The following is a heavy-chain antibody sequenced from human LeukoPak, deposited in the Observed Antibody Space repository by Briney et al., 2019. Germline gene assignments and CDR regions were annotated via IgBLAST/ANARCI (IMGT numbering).Heavy chain of an antibody. CDR3: ATPGPRGWFDP. V-gene: IGHV1-69*02. Sequence: SVKVSCKASGYTFTSYYMHWVRQAPGQGLEWMGRIIPILGIANYAQKFQGRVTITADKSTSTAYMELSSLRSEDTAVYYCATPGPRGWFDPWGQGTLVTVSS. CDR1: GYTFTSYY. CDR2: IIPILGIA. J-gene: IGHJ5*02.